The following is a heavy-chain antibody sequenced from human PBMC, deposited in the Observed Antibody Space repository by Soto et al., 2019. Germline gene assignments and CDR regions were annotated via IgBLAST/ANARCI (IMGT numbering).Heavy chain of an antibody. CDR2: IHYSGST. V-gene: IGHV4-59*08. J-gene: IGHJ4*02. CDR3: ARRYCSGGCYFDY. CDR1: GFSFSSYY. D-gene: IGHD2-15*01. Sequence: TSETLSLTCTVSGFSFSSYYWSWIRQPPGKGLEWIGYIHYSGSTSYNPSLKSRVAISVDTSKNQFSLKLSSVTAADTAVYYCARRYCSGGCYFDYWGQGTLVTVSS.